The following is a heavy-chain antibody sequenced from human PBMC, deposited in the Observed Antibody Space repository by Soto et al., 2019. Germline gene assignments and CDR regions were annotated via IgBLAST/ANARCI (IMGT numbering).Heavy chain of an antibody. J-gene: IGHJ6*02. Sequence: QVQLVESGGGVVQPGRSLRLSCAASGFTFSNYGMHWVRQAPGKGLEWVAVISYDGSNKYYADSVKGRFTISRDNSKNTLFLELNSLRVEDTAVYYCAKEGLYYDILTGDRSYYGMDVWGQGTTVTVSS. CDR3: AKEGLYYDILTGDRSYYGMDV. D-gene: IGHD3-9*01. V-gene: IGHV3-30*18. CDR2: ISYDGSNK. CDR1: GFTFSNYG.